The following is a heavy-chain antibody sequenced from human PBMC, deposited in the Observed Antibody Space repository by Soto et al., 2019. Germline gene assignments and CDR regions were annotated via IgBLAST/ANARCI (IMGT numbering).Heavy chain of an antibody. V-gene: IGHV3-23*01. CDR3: AKAAIVVVVADDWYFDL. CDR2: ISGSGGST. CDR1: GFTFSSYA. Sequence: EVQLLESGGGLVQPGGSLRLSCAASGFTFSSYAMSWVRQAPGKGLEWVSAISGSGGSTYYADSVKGRFTISRDNSKNTLYLQMNSLRAEDTAVYYCAKAAIVVVVADDWYFDLWGRGTLVTVSS. D-gene: IGHD2-15*01. J-gene: IGHJ2*01.